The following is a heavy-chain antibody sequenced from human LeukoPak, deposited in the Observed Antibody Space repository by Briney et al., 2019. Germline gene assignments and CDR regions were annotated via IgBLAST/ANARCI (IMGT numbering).Heavy chain of an antibody. D-gene: IGHD2-15*01. CDR1: GGAISSSSYY. CDR2: IYYSGST. Sequence: SETLSLTCTVSGGAISSSSYYWGWIRQPPGKGLEWIGSIYYSGSTYYNPSLKSRVPISVDPAKNQFSLKLGSVTDADTAVYSCARQVLVDATVLGFDYWGQGTLVTVSS. J-gene: IGHJ4*02. V-gene: IGHV4-39*01. CDR3: ARQVLVDATVLGFDY.